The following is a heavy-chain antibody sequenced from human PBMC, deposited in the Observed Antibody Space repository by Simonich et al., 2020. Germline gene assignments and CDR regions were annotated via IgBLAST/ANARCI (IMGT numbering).Heavy chain of an antibody. CDR2: ISWNGGSI. J-gene: IGHJ4*02. D-gene: IGHD2-8*01. CDR1: GFTFDDYA. V-gene: IGHV3-9*01. Sequence: EVQLVESGGGLVQPGRSLRLSCAASGFTFDDYAMHWVRQAPGNGLGWVSGISWNGGSIGYADSVKGRFTISRDNAKNSLYLQMNSLRAEDTALYYCAKDGGYCTNGVCYYFDYWGQGTLVTVSS. CDR3: AKDGGYCTNGVCYYFDY.